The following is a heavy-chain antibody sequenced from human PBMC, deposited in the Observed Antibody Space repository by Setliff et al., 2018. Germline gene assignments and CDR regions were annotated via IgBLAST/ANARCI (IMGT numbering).Heavy chain of an antibody. D-gene: IGHD1-7*01. V-gene: IGHV1-18*01. Sequence: GASVKVSCKASGYTFTSYGITWVRQAPGQGLEWIGWISGYDGSSNHVQKLQGRVIMTTDTSTNTAYMELRSLTSDDTAVYYCVRDRSRGPNYFDPWGQGTQVTVSS. J-gene: IGHJ5*02. CDR1: GYTFTSYG. CDR2: ISGYDGSS. CDR3: VRDRSRGPNYFDP.